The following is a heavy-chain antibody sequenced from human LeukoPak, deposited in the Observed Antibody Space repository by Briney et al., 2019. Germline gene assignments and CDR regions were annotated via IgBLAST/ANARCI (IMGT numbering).Heavy chain of an antibody. V-gene: IGHV3-23*01. CDR2: ISGSGGST. D-gene: IGHD3-9*01. Sequence: PGGSLRLSCAASGFTFSSYAMSWVRQAPGKGLEWVSAISGSGGSTYYADSVRGRFTISRDNSKNTLYLQMNSLRAEDTAVYYCAKQRDLTGYFDYWGQGTLVTVSS. CDR1: GFTFSSYA. J-gene: IGHJ4*02. CDR3: AKQRDLTGYFDY.